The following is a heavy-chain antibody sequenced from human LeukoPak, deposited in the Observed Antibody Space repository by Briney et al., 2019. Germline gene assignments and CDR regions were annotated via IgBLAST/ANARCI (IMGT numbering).Heavy chain of an antibody. CDR3: ARGGRFGELLHDY. V-gene: IGHV3-66*01. CDR1: GFTVSSNY. CDR2: IYSDGST. Sequence: GGSLRLSCAASGFTVSSNYMSWVRQAPGKGLEWVSVIYSDGSTYYADSVKGRFTISRDNSKNTLYLQMNSLRVEDTAVYYCARGGRFGELLHDYWGQGTLVTVSS. D-gene: IGHD3-10*01. J-gene: IGHJ4*02.